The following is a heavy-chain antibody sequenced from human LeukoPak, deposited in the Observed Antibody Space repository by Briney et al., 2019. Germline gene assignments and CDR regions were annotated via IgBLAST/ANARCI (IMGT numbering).Heavy chain of an antibody. CDR1: GFTFSRYW. J-gene: IGHJ4*02. D-gene: IGHD3-22*01. CDR3: VRDYYDSSGYWPDY. Sequence: GESLRLSCAASGFTFSRYWMHWVRQTPEKGLVWVSRISNDGSGTTYADSVKGRFTISRDNAKNMLYLQMNSLRAEDTAVYYCVRDYYDSSGYWPDYWGQGTLVTVSS. V-gene: IGHV3-74*01. CDR2: ISNDGSGT.